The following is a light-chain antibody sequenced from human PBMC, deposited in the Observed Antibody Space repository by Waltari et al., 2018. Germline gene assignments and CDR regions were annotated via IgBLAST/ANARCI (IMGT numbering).Light chain of an antibody. Sequence: SYVVTQSPSVSVAPGETARITCGGDTIGSKSAHWYQQRPGQAHVLVISYDSDRPSGSPERFSGSNSGNTATLTISWVEAEDEADYYCLVWHSTIDHQGVFGGGTKLTVL. CDR2: YDS. CDR1: TIGSKS. V-gene: IGLV3-21*04. J-gene: IGLJ2*01. CDR3: LVWHSTIDHQGV.